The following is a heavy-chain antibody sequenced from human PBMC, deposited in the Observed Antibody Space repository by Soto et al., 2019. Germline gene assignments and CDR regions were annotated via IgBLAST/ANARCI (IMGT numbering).Heavy chain of an antibody. D-gene: IGHD1-1*01. CDR1: GFTVSNNY. V-gene: IGHV3-66*01. CDR2: THVSGNT. J-gene: IGHJ1*01. CDR3: ATGMDNAKIHH. Sequence: EVQLAVSGGGLVQPGGSLRLSCAASGFTVSNNYMSWVRQAPGKGLEWVSSTHVSGNTYYADSVKGRFTMSRDNSKNTVSLQMNSLRVEDTSMYYCATGMDNAKIHHWGQGTLVTVSS.